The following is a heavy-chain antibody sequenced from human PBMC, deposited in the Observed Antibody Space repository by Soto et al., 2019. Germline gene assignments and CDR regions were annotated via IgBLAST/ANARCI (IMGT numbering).Heavy chain of an antibody. CDR2: INPNSGGT. Sequence: GASVKVSFKASGYTFTGYYMHWVRQASGQGLEWMGWINPNSGGTNYAQKFQGWVTMTRDTSISTAYMELSRLRSDDTAVYYCARENVGYSYGYYYYYGMDVWGQGTTVTVSS. V-gene: IGHV1-2*04. D-gene: IGHD5-18*01. J-gene: IGHJ6*02. CDR1: GYTFTGYY. CDR3: ARENVGYSYGYYYYYGMDV.